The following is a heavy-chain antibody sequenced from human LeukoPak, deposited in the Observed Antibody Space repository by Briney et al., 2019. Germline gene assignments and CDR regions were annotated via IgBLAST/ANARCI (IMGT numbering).Heavy chain of an antibody. D-gene: IGHD6-13*01. Sequence: PGGSLRLSCAASGFTFRSYAMSWVRQSPGKGLEWVSTISGSGADTYYADSVKGRFTISRDNSKNTLSLQMNSLRAEDTAVYYCAKNVAGTLDYWGQGILVTVSS. CDR3: AKNVAGTLDY. V-gene: IGHV3-23*01. J-gene: IGHJ4*02. CDR1: GFTFRSYA. CDR2: ISGSGADT.